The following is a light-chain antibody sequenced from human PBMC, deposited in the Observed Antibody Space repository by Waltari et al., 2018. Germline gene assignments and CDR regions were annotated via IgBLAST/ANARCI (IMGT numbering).Light chain of an antibody. J-gene: IGLJ3*02. V-gene: IGLV2-11*01. CDR1: GIDTGGCDY. CDR2: DVT. Sequence: QSALTQPRSVSGSPGQSVTISCTGTGIDTGGCDYVYWYQQHPGKAPNLVIYDVTKRPSGVPDRFSGSKSGTSASLTVSRLQADDEADYYCCSFAGTWVFGGGTKLTVL. CDR3: CSFAGTWV.